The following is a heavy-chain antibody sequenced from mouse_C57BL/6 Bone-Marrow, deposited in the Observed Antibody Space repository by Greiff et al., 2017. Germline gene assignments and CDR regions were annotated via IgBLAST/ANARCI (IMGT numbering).Heavy chain of an antibody. CDR3: ARYDYYFDF. Sequence: VQLQQSGPELVKPGASVKLPCKASGYTFTDYNMDWVKQSHGKSLEWIGDINPNNGGTIYNQKFKGKATLTVDKSSSTASMELHSLTSENTAVYYCARYDYYFDFWGQGTTLTVSS. CDR1: GYTFTDYN. V-gene: IGHV1-18*01. D-gene: IGHD2-4*01. CDR2: INPNNGGT. J-gene: IGHJ2*01.